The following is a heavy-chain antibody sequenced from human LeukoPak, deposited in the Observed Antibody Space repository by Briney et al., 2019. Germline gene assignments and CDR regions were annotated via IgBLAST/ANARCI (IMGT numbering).Heavy chain of an antibody. CDR2: INPNSGAT. Sequence: ASVKVSCKASGYTFTGYYMHWVRQAPGQGLEWMGWINPNSGATNFAQKFQGGVTMTRDTSISTAYMELSRLRSDDTAVYYCARSPLGDGWFDPWGQGTLVTVSS. D-gene: IGHD3-16*01. V-gene: IGHV1-2*02. J-gene: IGHJ5*02. CDR3: ARSPLGDGWFDP. CDR1: GYTFTGYY.